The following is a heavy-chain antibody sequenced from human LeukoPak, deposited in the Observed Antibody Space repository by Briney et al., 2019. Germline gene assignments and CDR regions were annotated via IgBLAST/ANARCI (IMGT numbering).Heavy chain of an antibody. CDR2: IYYSGST. J-gene: IGHJ4*02. V-gene: IGHV4-59*08. CDR3: ARLASGSYGPLTPFDY. D-gene: IGHD1-26*01. Sequence: PSETLSLTCTVSGGSISSYYWSWIRQPPGKGLEWIGDIYYSGSTNYNPSLKSRVTISVDTSKNQFSLRLSSVTAADAAVYYSARLASGSYGPLTPFDYWGQGTLVTVSS. CDR1: GGSISSYY.